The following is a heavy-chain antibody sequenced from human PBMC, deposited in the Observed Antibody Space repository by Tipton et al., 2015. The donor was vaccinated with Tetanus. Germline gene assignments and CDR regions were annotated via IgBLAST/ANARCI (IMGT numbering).Heavy chain of an antibody. J-gene: IGHJ6*02. CDR3: ARDGEVRF. Sequence: TLSLTCAVYGGSFSGYYWSWIRQPPGKGLEWIGEINHSGSTNYNPSLKSRVTISVDTSKNQFSLKLSSVTAADTAVYYCARDGEVRFWGQGTTVTVSS. D-gene: IGHD2-21*01. V-gene: IGHV4-34*01. CDR2: INHSGST. CDR1: GGSFSGYY.